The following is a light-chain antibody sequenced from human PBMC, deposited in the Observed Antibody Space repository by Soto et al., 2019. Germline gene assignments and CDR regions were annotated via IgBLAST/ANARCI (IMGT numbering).Light chain of an antibody. CDR2: DNN. J-gene: IGLJ2*01. V-gene: IGLV1-51*01. Sequence: QSVLTQPPSVSAAPGQKVTISCSGSSSNIGNNYVSWYQHVPGTAPKLLIYDNNNRPSGIPERFSGSKSGTSATLDIVGLQTGDEADYYCGTWDSSLSGVVFGGGTKLTVL. CDR1: SSNIGNNY. CDR3: GTWDSSLSGVV.